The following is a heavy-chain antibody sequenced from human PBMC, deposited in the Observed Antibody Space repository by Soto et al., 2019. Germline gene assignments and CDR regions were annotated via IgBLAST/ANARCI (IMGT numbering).Heavy chain of an antibody. Sequence: SVKVSCKASGGTFSSYAISWVRQAPGQGLEWMGGIIPIFGTANYAQKFQGRVTITADESTSTAYMELSSLRSEDTAVYYCARPARSYHYDSSGYYLDYWGQGTLVTVSS. CDR3: ARPARSYHYDSSGYYLDY. V-gene: IGHV1-69*13. CDR2: IIPIFGTA. J-gene: IGHJ4*02. CDR1: GGTFSSYA. D-gene: IGHD3-22*01.